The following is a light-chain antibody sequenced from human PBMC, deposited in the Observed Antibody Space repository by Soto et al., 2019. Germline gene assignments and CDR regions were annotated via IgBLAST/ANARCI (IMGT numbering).Light chain of an antibody. Sequence: ALTPPASVSGSPGQSITISCTGTSSDVGGYNYVSWYQHHPGKAPKLLIYDVSNRPSGVSNRFSGSKSDNTASLTISGLQPEDEADYYCSSYTTSNTRQIVFGTGTKLTVL. CDR1: SSDVGGYNY. CDR3: SSYTTSNTRQIV. CDR2: DVS. J-gene: IGLJ1*01. V-gene: IGLV2-14*03.